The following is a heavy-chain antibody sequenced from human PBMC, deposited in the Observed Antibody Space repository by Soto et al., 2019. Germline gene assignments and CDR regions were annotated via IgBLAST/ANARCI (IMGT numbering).Heavy chain of an antibody. Sequence: EEQLLESGGGLVQPGGSLRLSCVASGFIFSNYPMCWVRQAPGKGLEWVSGVSVGGDNTYYADSVKARFTIFRDNSKNTLWLQMNTLRGEDTAVYHCARSLRGSPVQDVFDIWGQGTMVTVS. CDR1: GFIFSNYP. J-gene: IGHJ3*02. CDR3: ARSLRGSPVQDVFDI. CDR2: VSVGGDNT. D-gene: IGHD3-10*01. V-gene: IGHV3-23*01.